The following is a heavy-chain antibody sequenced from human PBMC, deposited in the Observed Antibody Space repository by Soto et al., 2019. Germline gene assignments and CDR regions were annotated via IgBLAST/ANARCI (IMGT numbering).Heavy chain of an antibody. J-gene: IGHJ4*02. CDR1: GFTFDDYA. CDR2: ISWNSGSI. V-gene: IGHV3-9*01. Sequence: GGSLRLSCAASGFTFDDYAMHWVRQAPGKGLEWVSGISWNSGSIGYADSVKGRFTISRDNAKNSLYLQMNSLRAEDTALYYCAKSGVEAITYFDYWGQGTLVTVSS. CDR3: AKSGVEAITYFDY. D-gene: IGHD1-26*01.